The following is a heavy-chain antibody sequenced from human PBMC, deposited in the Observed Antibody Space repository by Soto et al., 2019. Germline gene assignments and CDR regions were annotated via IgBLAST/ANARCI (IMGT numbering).Heavy chain of an antibody. CDR1: GGSISSGDYY. V-gene: IGHV4-30-4*01. CDR2: IYYSGST. Sequence: QVQLQESGPGLVKPSQTLSLTCTVSGGSISSGDYYWSWIRQPPGKGLEWIGYIYYSGSTYYNPSLQSRVTISVDTSKNQFSLKLSSVTAADTAVYYCARVFRRKLNWFDPWGQGTLVTVSS. CDR3: ARVFRRKLNWFDP. D-gene: IGHD1-1*01. J-gene: IGHJ5*02.